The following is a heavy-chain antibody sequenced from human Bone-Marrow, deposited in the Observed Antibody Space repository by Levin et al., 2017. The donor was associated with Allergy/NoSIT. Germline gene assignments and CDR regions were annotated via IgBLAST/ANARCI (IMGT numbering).Heavy chain of an antibody. Sequence: ASVKVSCKASGYTFTSYAMHWVRQAPGQRLEWMGWINAGNGNTKYSQKFQGRVTITRDTSASTAYMELSSLRSEDTAVYYCARNMFFTMVQGVIILPDYWGQGTLVTVSS. J-gene: IGHJ4*02. CDR1: GYTFTSYA. V-gene: IGHV1-3*01. CDR3: ARNMFFTMVQGVIILPDY. D-gene: IGHD3-10*01. CDR2: INAGNGNT.